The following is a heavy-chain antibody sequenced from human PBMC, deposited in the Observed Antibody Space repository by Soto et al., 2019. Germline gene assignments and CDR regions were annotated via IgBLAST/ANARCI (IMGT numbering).Heavy chain of an antibody. CDR1: GYTFTGYY. CDR2: INPNSGGT. CDR3: ARGVGPDCTNGVCALYYYYYYGMDV. Sequence: ASVRVSFKASGYTFTGYYMHWVRQAPGQGLEWMGWINPNSGGTNYAQKFQGRVTMTRDTSISTAYMELSRLRSDDTAVYYCARGVGPDCTNGVCALYYYYYYGMDVWGQGTTVTVSS. V-gene: IGHV1-2*02. D-gene: IGHD2-8*01. J-gene: IGHJ6*02.